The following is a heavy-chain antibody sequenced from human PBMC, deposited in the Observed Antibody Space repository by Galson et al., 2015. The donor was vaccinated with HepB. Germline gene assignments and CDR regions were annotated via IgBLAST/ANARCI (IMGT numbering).Heavy chain of an antibody. V-gene: IGHV5-51*01. CDR1: GYSFTNYW. Sequence: QSGAEVKKPGESLKISCKGSGYSFTNYWIGWVRQMPGEGLEWMGIINPGDSDTRYSPSFQGQVTFSADKSISTAYLQWSSLKASDTAMYYCARRIATFVTPGGFDYWGQGTLVTVSS. CDR2: INPGDSDT. D-gene: IGHD4-23*01. J-gene: IGHJ4*02. CDR3: ARRIATFVTPGGFDY.